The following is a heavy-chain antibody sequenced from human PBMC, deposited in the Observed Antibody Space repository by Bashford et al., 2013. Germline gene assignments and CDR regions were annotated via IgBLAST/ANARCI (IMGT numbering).Heavy chain of an antibody. CDR3: ARTSSSSDIDY. V-gene: IGHV4-39*07. CDR1: GGSISGSRYY. J-gene: IGHJ4*02. D-gene: IGHD6-6*01. CDR2: IHYSGST. Sequence: SETLSLTCTVSGGSISGSRYYWGWIRQPPGKGLEWIASIHYSGSTYHNPSLKSRVTISLDTSKNQFSLKMTSVTAADTAVYYCARTSSSSDIDYWGQGTLVTVSS.